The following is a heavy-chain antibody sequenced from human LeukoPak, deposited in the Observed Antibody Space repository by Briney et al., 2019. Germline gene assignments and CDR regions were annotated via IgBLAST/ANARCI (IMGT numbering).Heavy chain of an antibody. CDR2: ISGSGGST. J-gene: IGHJ4*02. Sequence: GGSLRLSCAASGFTFSSYAMSWVRQAPGKGLEWVSAISGSGGSTYYADSVKGRFTISRDNSKNTLYLQMNSLRAEDTAVYYYAKKIRWNYFVYWGQGTLVTVSS. V-gene: IGHV3-23*01. CDR3: AKKIRWNYFVY. D-gene: IGHD1-1*01. CDR1: GFTFSSYA.